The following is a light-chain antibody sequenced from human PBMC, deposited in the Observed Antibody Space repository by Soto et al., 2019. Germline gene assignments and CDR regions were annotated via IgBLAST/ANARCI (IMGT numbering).Light chain of an antibody. CDR1: QSVSSN. J-gene: IGKJ1*01. V-gene: IGKV3-15*01. CDR3: QHYNNWPPWT. CDR2: GAS. Sequence: EIVMTQSPATLSVSPGERATLSCRASQSVSSNLDWYQQKPGQAPRLLIYGASTRASGIPGRFSGSGSGTEFTLTISSLQSEDFAIYYCQHYNNWPPWTFGQGTKVEIK.